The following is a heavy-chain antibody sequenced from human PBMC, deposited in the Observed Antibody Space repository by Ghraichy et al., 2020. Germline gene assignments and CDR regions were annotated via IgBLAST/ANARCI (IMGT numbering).Heavy chain of an antibody. CDR1: GYTLTDSS. CDR3: ARSGAYYYFYGMDV. V-gene: IGHV1-24*01. J-gene: IGHJ6*02. D-gene: IGHD3-3*01. Sequence: ASVKVSCKVSGYTLTDSSMHWVRQAPGKGLEWMGTFAPEDGETISARRFQGRLIMTEDSSTNTAYLELRSLTSEDTAVYYCARSGAYYYFYGMDVWGQGTTVTVS. CDR2: FAPEDGET.